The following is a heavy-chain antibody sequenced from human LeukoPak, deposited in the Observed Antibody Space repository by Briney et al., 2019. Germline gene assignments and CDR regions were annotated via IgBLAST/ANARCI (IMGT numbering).Heavy chain of an antibody. Sequence: SQTLSLTCTVSGGSISSGSYYWSWIRQPAGKGLEWIGEINHSGSTNYNPSLKSRVTISVDTSENQFSLKLSSVTAADTAVYYCARGGYYGSGNDFRFDPWGQGTLVAVSS. V-gene: IGHV4-61*09. D-gene: IGHD3-10*01. CDR3: ARGGYYGSGNDFRFDP. CDR1: GGSISSGSYY. J-gene: IGHJ5*02. CDR2: INHSGST.